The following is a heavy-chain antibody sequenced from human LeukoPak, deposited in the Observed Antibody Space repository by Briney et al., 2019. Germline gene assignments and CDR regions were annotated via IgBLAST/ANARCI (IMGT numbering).Heavy chain of an antibody. J-gene: IGHJ4*02. Sequence: GGTLGLSRAFSGITLSHYGMRGVRQARGRGLEGGAGNSESGGRTNYADSVNSPFTISRDNTKNTLYMQMNSLRAEDTAVDFCAKRAVVIRVILVGFHKEAYYFYSWGQGALVTVSS. CDR1: GITLSHYG. CDR3: AKRAVVIRVILVGFHKEAYYFYS. CDR2: NSESGGRT. D-gene: IGHD3-22*01. V-gene: IGHV3-23*01.